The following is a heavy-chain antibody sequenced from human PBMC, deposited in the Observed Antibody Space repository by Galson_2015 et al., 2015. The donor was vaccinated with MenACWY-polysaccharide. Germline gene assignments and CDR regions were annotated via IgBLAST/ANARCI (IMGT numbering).Heavy chain of an antibody. J-gene: IGHJ6*02. CDR1: GYTFTGHY. V-gene: IGHV1-2*02. D-gene: IGHD4-11*01. CDR3: ARGDSNYGQRNYYYYYGMDV. Sequence: SVKVSCKASGYTFTGHYMHWVRQAPGQGLEWMGWINPNSGGTNYAQKFQGRVTMTRDTSISTAYMELSRLKSDDTAVYYCARGDSNYGQRNYYYYYGMDVWGQGTTVTVSS. CDR2: INPNSGGT.